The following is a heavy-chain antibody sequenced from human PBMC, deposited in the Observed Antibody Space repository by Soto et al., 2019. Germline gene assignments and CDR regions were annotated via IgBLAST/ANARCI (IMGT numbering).Heavy chain of an antibody. V-gene: IGHV4-30-2*01. CDR3: VRRSPEDAFDI. CDR2: IYEGGNT. J-gene: IGHJ3*02. CDR1: GGSIISGGYA. Sequence: SETLSLTGAVSGGSIISGGYAWSWIRQPPGKGLQWIGHIYEGGNTYYTPSLESRVAISTDKSKNQFSLRLSSVTAADTAVYYCVRRSPEDAFDIWGQGTMVTVSS.